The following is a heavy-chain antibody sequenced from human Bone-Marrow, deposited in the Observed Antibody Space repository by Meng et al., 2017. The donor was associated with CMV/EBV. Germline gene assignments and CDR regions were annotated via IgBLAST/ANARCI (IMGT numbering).Heavy chain of an antibody. V-gene: IGHV1-2*02. D-gene: IGHD5-18*01. CDR3: ANSRYSSSWYDF. J-gene: IGHJ5*01. CDR1: GYTFTGYH. Sequence: ASVKVSCKASGYTFTGYHLHWVRQAPGQGLEWMGWINPSSGGTSYAQKYQGRVTMTTDTSISTAYMELSNLTSDDTAVFYCANSRYSSSWYDFWGQGTLVTVSS. CDR2: INPSSGGT.